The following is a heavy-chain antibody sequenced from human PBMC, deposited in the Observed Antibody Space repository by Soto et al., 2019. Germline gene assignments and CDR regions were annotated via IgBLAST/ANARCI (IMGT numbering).Heavy chain of an antibody. CDR3: TTQAQFETGDFDY. CDR1: GFTFSNAW. CDR2: IKSKTDGGTT. Sequence: GGSLRLSCAASGFTFSNAWMSWVRQAPGKGLEWVGRIKSKTDGGTTDYAAPVKGRFTISRDDSKNTLYLQMNSLNTEDTAVYYCTTQAQFETGDFDYWGQGTLVTVSS. J-gene: IGHJ4*02. V-gene: IGHV3-15*01. D-gene: IGHD7-27*01.